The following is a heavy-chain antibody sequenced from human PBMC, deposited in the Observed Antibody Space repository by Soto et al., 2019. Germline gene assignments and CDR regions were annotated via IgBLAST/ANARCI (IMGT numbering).Heavy chain of an antibody. V-gene: IGHV3-74*03. CDR2: IKSDATIT. CDR3: VPSAYKYGNDAFDI. D-gene: IGHD5-18*01. J-gene: IGHJ3*02. Sequence: EVQLVESGGGLVQPGGSLRLSCAASGFTFSRYWMHWVRQAPGKGLVWVSHIKSDATITTYADSVKGRFTISRDNAKSTVYLEMNSLRDEDTAVYYCVPSAYKYGNDAFDIWGQGTVVTVSS. CDR1: GFTFSRYW.